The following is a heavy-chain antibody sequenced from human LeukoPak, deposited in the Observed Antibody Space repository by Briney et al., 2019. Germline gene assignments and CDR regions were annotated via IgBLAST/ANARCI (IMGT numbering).Heavy chain of an antibody. J-gene: IGHJ4*02. CDR2: IYYSGST. CDR1: GGSISSGDYY. Sequence: SQTLSLTCTVSGGSISSGDYYWSWICQPPGKGLEWIGYIYYSGSTYYNPSLKSRVTISVDTSKNQFSLKLSSVTAADTAVYYCAGYDSSGYLDYWGQGTLVTVSS. D-gene: IGHD3-22*01. V-gene: IGHV4-30-4*08. CDR3: AGYDSSGYLDY.